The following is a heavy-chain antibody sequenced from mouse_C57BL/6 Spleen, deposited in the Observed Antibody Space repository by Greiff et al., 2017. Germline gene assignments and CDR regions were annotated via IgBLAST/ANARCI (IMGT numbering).Heavy chain of an antibody. V-gene: IGHV14-4*01. Sequence: VQLQQSGAELVRPGASVKLSCTASGFNIKDDYMHWVQQRPEPGLEWIGWIDPENGDPEYASQFQGKATLTAGTSSNTAYLLLISLASEDTAVYYCTLITTVENYFDYWGQGTTLTGAS. CDR2: IDPENGDP. D-gene: IGHD1-1*01. CDR1: GFNIKDDY. J-gene: IGHJ2*01. CDR3: TLITTVENYFDY.